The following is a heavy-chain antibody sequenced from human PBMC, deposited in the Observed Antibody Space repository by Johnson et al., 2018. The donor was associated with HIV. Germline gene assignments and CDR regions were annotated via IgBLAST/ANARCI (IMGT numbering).Heavy chain of an antibody. J-gene: IGHJ3*02. D-gene: IGHD6-19*01. CDR3: AKGITVAGMGDAFDI. CDR2: ISWNSGSI. Sequence: EVQLVESGGGVVQPGRSLRLSCADSGFTFSSYAMHWVRQAPGKGLEWVSGISWNSGSIGYADSVKGRFTISRDNGKNLLYLQMNSLRDEDTALYYCAKGITVAGMGDAFDILGQGTMVIVSS. CDR1: GFTFSSYA. V-gene: IGHV3-9*01.